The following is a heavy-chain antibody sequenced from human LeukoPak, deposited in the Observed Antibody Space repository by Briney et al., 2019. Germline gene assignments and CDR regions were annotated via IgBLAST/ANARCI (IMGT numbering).Heavy chain of an antibody. CDR3: AKDIRVAVAGTFGIDY. CDR2: ISWNSDII. CDR1: GFIFDDYA. V-gene: IGHV3-9*01. Sequence: GGSLRLSCAASGFIFDDYAMHWVRQAPGKGLEWVSSISWNSDIIGYADSVKGRFTISRDNAKNSLYLQMNSLRPEDTALYYCAKDIRVAVAGTFGIDYWGQGTLVTVSS. J-gene: IGHJ4*02. D-gene: IGHD6-19*01.